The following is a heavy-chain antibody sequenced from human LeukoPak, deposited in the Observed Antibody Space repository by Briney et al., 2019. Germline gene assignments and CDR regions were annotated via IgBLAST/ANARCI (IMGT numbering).Heavy chain of an antibody. D-gene: IGHD1-14*01. CDR1: GFTVSSNY. Sequence: GVTLRLSCAASGFTVSSNYMSWVRQAPGKGLEWVSVIYSGGSTYYSASVKGRFTISRDNSKNTLFLQMNSLRVEDTAVYYCARDRITQTLATSNDYWGQGTLVTVSP. CDR3: ARDRITQTLATSNDY. V-gene: IGHV3-66*01. J-gene: IGHJ4*02. CDR2: IYSGGST.